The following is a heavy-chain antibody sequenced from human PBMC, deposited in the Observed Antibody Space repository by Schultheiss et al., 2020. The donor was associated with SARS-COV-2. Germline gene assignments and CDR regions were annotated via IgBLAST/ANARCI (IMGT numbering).Heavy chain of an antibody. CDR3: ARDKYCSGGSCYPNWFDP. V-gene: IGHV4-59*02. Sequence: GSLRLSCAASGFTVSSNYMSWVRQHPGKGLEWIGYIYYSGSTNYNPSLKSRVTISVDTSKNQFSLKLSSVTAADTAVYYCARDKYCSGGSCYPNWFDPWGQGTLVTVSS. CDR2: IYYSGST. CDR1: GFTVSSNY. J-gene: IGHJ5*02. D-gene: IGHD2-15*01.